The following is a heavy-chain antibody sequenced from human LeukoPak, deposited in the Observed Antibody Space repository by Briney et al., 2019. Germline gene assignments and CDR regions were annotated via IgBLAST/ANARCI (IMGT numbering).Heavy chain of an antibody. CDR1: GGSFSGYY. V-gene: IGHV4-34*01. J-gene: IGHJ4*02. CDR2: INHSGST. CDR3: ARGTIFGVVMA. Sequence: SETLSLTCAVYGGSFSGYYWSWIRQPPGKGLEWIGEINHSGSTNYNPSLKSRITISVDTAKNQFSLKVCSVTAADTAVYYCARGTIFGVVMAWGQGTLVTVSS. D-gene: IGHD3-3*01.